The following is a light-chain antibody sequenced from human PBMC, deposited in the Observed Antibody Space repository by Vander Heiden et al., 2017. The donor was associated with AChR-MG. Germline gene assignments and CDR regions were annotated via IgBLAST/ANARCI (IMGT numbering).Light chain of an antibody. J-gene: IGKJ3*01. V-gene: IGKV1-39*01. CDR2: AAS. Sequence: IQMTQSPSSLSASVGDRVTITCRASQNINIYLNWYQQRPGRAPILLIYAASKLQSGVPSWFSGSGSGTDFTLTISRLQSEDFAIYYWQQSYSLFAFGHGTKVDIK. CDR3: QQSYSLFA. CDR1: QNINIY.